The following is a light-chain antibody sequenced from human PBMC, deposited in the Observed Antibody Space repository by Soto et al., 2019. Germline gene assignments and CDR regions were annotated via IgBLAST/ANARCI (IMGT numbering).Light chain of an antibody. J-gene: IGLJ1*01. V-gene: IGLV2-14*01. CDR1: SSDVGGYNY. CDR2: EVS. Sequence: QSVLTQPASVSGSPGQSITISCTGTSSDVGGYNYVSWYQHHPGKAPKVMIYEVSNRPSGVSTRFFGSKSGNTASLTISGLQAEDESDYYCSSYTSSGTLVFGTGTKLTVL. CDR3: SSYTSSGTLV.